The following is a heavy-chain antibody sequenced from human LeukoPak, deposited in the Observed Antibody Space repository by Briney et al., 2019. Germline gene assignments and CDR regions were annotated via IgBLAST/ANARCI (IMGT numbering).Heavy chain of an antibody. D-gene: IGHD4-17*01. J-gene: IGHJ4*02. CDR2: IRSKANSYAT. CDR1: GFTFDDYA. V-gene: IGHV3-73*01. CDR3: TRLQGDYDALGAH. Sequence: PGGSLRLSCAASGFTFDDYAMHWVRQASGKGLEWVGRIRSKANSYATAYAASVKGRFTISRDDSKNTAYLQMNSLKTEDTAVYYCTRLQGDYDALGAHWGQGTLVTVSS.